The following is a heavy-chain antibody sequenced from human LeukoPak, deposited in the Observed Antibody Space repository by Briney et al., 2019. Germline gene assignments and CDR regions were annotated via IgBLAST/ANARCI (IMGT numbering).Heavy chain of an antibody. D-gene: IGHD3-22*01. CDR3: ASSSVTYYYGSSGYYPIPDAFDI. Sequence: SETLSLTCTVSGGSISSYYWSWIRQPPGKGLEWIGYIYYSGSTNYNPSLKSRVTISVDTSKNQFSLKLSSVTAADTAVYYCASSSVTYYYGSSGYYPIPDAFDIWGQGTMVTVSS. CDR1: GGSISSYY. J-gene: IGHJ3*02. V-gene: IGHV4-59*01. CDR2: IYYSGST.